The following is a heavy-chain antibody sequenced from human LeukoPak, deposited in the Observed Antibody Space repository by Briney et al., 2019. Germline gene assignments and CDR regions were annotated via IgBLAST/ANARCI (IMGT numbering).Heavy chain of an antibody. D-gene: IGHD6-13*01. J-gene: IGHJ6*03. V-gene: IGHV4-39*07. Sequence: SETLSLTCTVSGGSISSSSYYWGWIRQPPGKGLEWIGSIYYSGSTYYNPSLKSRVTISVDTSKNQFSLKLSSVTAADTAVYYCAREAAATEDYYMDVWGKGAPVTVSS. CDR1: GGSISSSSYY. CDR2: IYYSGST. CDR3: AREAAATEDYYMDV.